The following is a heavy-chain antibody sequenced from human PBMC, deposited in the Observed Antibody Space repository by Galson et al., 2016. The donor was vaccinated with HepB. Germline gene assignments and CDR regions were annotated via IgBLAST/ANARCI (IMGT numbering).Heavy chain of an antibody. CDR2: ISAHNGDT. J-gene: IGHJ4*02. V-gene: IGHV1-18*04. Sequence: QSGAEVKKPGESLRISCKASGYTFTTNGISWVRQAPGQGLEWMGWISAHNGDTNSPQKLQGRVTLTTDASTRTAYMELRSLKSDDTAVYHCARDRDRSLDYWGQGTLVTGSS. CDR1: GYTFTTNG. D-gene: IGHD5-24*01. CDR3: ARDRDRSLDY.